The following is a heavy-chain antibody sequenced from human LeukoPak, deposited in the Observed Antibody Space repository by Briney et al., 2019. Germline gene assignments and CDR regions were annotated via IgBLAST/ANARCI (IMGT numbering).Heavy chain of an antibody. CDR3: AKEGEGYYYGSGSYYNPLYFDY. D-gene: IGHD3-10*01. CDR2: ISYDGSNK. Sequence: SGRSLRLSCAASGFTFSSYGMHWVRQAPGKGLEWVAVISYDGSNKYYADSVKGRFTISRDNSKNTLYLQMNSLRAEDTAVYYCAKEGEGYYYGSGSYYNPLYFDYWGQGTLVTVSS. CDR1: GFTFSSYG. V-gene: IGHV3-30*18. J-gene: IGHJ4*02.